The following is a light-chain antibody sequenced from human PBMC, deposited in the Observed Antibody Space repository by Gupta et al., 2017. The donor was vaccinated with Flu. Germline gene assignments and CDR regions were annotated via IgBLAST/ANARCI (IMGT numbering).Light chain of an antibody. CDR1: SSDVGAYNY. Sequence: SALTQPPSVSGSPGQSVTISCTGTSSDVGAYNYVSWYQHHPGKAPKVMIYDVSLRPSGVPDRFSGSKSANTASLTISGLQAEDEADYYCCSHAGSSTFVFGTGTKVTVL. CDR3: CSHAGSSTFV. J-gene: IGLJ1*01. V-gene: IGLV2-11*01. CDR2: DVS.